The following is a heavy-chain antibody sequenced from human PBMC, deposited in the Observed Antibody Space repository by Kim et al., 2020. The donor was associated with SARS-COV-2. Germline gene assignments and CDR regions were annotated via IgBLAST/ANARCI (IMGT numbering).Heavy chain of an antibody. J-gene: IGHJ1*01. Sequence: ADSVKDRFTISRDNSKNTRHLQMNSLGAEDTAVYYCARHFGSSGSEFHHWGQGALVTVSS. V-gene: IGHV3-23*01. CDR3: ARHFGSSGSEFHH. D-gene: IGHD3-22*01.